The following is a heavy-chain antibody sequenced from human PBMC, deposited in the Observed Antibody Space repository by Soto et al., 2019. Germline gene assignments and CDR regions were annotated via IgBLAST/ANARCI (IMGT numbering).Heavy chain of an antibody. J-gene: IGHJ2*01. CDR2: IYRDDDK. Sequence: QITLKESGPTLVKPTQTLTLTFTFSGSSRSTSGVCVGWLRQPPEKAMEWLALIYRDDDKRYSPSLNSRLTITQDTFSDKVVRTVTTLAPVETAPEYCAHNWDGHYCAYAYWGRGALVMVSS. CDR3: AHNWDGHYCAYAY. V-gene: IGHV2-5*02. D-gene: IGHD4-17*01. CDR1: GSSRSTSGVC.